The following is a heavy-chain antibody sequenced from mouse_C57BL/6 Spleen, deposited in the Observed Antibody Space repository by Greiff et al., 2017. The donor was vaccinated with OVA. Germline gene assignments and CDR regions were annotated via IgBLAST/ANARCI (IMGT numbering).Heavy chain of an antibody. CDR1: GYTFTSYW. CDR3: AIPVSEGFDY. CDR2: IDPSDSYT. J-gene: IGHJ2*01. D-gene: IGHD5-1-1*01. Sequence: VQLQQPGAELVKPGASVKLSCKASGYTFTSYWMQWVKQRPGQGLEWIGEIDPSDSYTNYNQKFKGKATMTVDTSSSTAYMQLSSLTSEDCAVYYCAIPVSEGFDYWGQGTTLTVSS. V-gene: IGHV1-50*01.